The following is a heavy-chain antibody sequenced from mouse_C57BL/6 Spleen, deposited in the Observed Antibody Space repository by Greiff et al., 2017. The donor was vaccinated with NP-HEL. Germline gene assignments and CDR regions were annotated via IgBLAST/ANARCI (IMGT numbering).Heavy chain of an antibody. D-gene: IGHD1-1*01. CDR2: INPNNGGT. V-gene: IGHV1-26*01. Sequence: VQPQQSGPELVKPGASAKISCKASGYTFTDYYMNWVKQSHGKSLEWIGDINPNNGGTSYNQKFKGKATLTVDKSSSTAYMELRSLTSEDSAVYYCARSHYYGSSYGFAYWGQGTLVTVSA. CDR1: GYTFTDYY. CDR3: ARSHYYGSSYGFAY. J-gene: IGHJ3*01.